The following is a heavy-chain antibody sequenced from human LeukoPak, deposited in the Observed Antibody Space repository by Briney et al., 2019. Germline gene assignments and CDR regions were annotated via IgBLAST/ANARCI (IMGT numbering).Heavy chain of an antibody. J-gene: IGHJ3*02. CDR1: GYSFTSYW. CDR2: IYPGDSDT. D-gene: IGHD6-6*01. Sequence: GESLKISCKGSGYSFTSYWIGWVRQMPGKGLEWMGVIYPGDSDTRYSPSFQGQVTISADKSISTAYLQWSSLKASDTAMDYCARPPKSSSDDFDIWGQGTMVTVSS. V-gene: IGHV5-51*01. CDR3: ARPPKSSSDDFDI.